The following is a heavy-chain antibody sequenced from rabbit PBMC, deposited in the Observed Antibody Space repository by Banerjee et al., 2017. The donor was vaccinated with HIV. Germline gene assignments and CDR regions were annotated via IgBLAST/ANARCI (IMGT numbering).Heavy chain of an antibody. Sequence: QEQLVESGGGLVQPGGSLTLSCKASGFDFNNGGVSWVRQAPGKGLEWIACIDAGSSGFTYFATWAKGRFTVSKTSSTTVTLQRTRLTAADTATYFCARDTSSSFSSYGMDLWGPGTHSPS. CDR1: GFDFNNGG. CDR2: IDAGSSGFT. CDR3: ARDTSSSFSSYGMDL. D-gene: IGHD1-1*01. V-gene: IGHV1S45*01. J-gene: IGHJ6*01.